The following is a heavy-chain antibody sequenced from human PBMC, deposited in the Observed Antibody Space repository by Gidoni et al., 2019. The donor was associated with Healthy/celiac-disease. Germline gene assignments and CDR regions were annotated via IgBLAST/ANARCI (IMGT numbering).Heavy chain of an antibody. CDR3: ARTKYYYDSSGHSDWFDP. CDR1: GFSLSTSGMC. D-gene: IGHD3-22*01. J-gene: IGHJ5*02. CDR2: IDWDDDK. Sequence: QVTLRESGPALVKPTQTLTLTCTFSGFSLSTSGMCVSWIRQPPGKALEWLALIDWDDDKYYSTSLKTRLTISKDTSKNQVVLTMTNMDPVDTATYYWARTKYYYDSSGHSDWFDPWGQGTLVTVSS. V-gene: IGHV2-70*01.